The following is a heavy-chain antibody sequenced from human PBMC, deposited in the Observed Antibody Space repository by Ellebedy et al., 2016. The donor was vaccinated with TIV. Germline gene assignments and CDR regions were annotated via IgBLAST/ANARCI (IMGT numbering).Heavy chain of an antibody. Sequence: GESLKISXAASGFTFSSYSMNWVRQAPGKGLEWVSSISSSSSYIYYADSVKGRFTISRDNAKNSLYLQMNSLRAEDTAVYYCATGKVLAAFDIWGQGTMVTVSS. CDR2: ISSSSSYI. CDR1: GFTFSSYS. V-gene: IGHV3-21*01. J-gene: IGHJ3*02. CDR3: ATGKVLAAFDI.